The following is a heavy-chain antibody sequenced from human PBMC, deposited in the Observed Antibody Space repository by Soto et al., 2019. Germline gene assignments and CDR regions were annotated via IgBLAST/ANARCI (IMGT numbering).Heavy chain of an antibody. Sequence: VKVSCKASGYTFTSYGISWVRQAPGQGLEWMGWISAYNGNTNYAQKLQGRVTMTTDTSTSTAYMELRSLRSDDTAVYYCARGGVTIFGVVIIPREVYLDYWGQGTLVTVS. V-gene: IGHV1-18*04. J-gene: IGHJ4*02. CDR2: ISAYNGNT. CDR1: GYTFTSYG. D-gene: IGHD3-3*01. CDR3: ARGGVTIFGVVIIPREVYLDY.